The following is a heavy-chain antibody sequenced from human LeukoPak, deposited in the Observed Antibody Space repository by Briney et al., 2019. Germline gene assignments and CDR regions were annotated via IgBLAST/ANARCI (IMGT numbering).Heavy chain of an antibody. D-gene: IGHD6-13*01. Sequence: GGSLRLSCAASGFTFSSYSMNWVRQAPGKGLEWVSSISSNSDFIYYADSVKGRFTISRDNSKNTLYLQMNSLRAEDTAVYYCAKAFNGYSSSCPGYWGQGTLVTVSS. V-gene: IGHV3-21*01. CDR3: AKAFNGYSSSCPGY. CDR2: ISSNSDFI. CDR1: GFTFSSYS. J-gene: IGHJ4*02.